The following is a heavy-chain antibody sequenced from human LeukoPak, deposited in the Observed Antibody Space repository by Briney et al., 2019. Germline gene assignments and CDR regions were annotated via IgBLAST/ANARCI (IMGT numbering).Heavy chain of an antibody. CDR1: GFTFSSYW. D-gene: IGHD6-19*01. CDR3: ARDLKYSSGSYGWNWFDP. V-gene: IGHV3-30*03. J-gene: IGHJ5*02. CDR2: MSYDGTNK. Sequence: PGGSLRLSCAASGFTFSSYWMSWVRQAPGKGLEWVAVMSYDGTNKYYADSVKGRFTISRDNSKNTLFLQMNSLRAEDTAVYYCARDLKYSSGSYGWNWFDPWGQGTLVTVSS.